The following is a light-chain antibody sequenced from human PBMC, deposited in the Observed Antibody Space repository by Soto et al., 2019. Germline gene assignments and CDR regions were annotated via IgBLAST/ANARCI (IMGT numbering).Light chain of an antibody. Sequence: QSVLTQPSSVSESPGQSTTISCTGTSSDVGGYTYVSWYQQYPGKAPKLIIYHVSNRPSGVSNRFSGSKSGNSASLTISWLQPEDKADYYCSSSTSTSTYVFGTGTKVTAL. CDR1: SSDVGGYTY. V-gene: IGLV2-14*01. CDR2: HVS. CDR3: SSSTSTSTYV. J-gene: IGLJ1*01.